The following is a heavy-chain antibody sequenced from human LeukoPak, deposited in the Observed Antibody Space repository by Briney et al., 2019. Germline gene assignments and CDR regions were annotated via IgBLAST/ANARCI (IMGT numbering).Heavy chain of an antibody. J-gene: IGHJ4*02. CDR2: IRYDGSNK. CDR3: AKDFVGGELYFDY. CDR1: GFTFSSYG. Sequence: GGSLRLSCAASGFTFSSYGMNWVRQAPGKGLEWVAFIRYDGSNKYYADSVKGRFTISRDNSKNTLYLQMNSLRAEDTAVYYCAKDFVGGELYFDYWGQGTLVTVSS. D-gene: IGHD3-10*01. V-gene: IGHV3-30*02.